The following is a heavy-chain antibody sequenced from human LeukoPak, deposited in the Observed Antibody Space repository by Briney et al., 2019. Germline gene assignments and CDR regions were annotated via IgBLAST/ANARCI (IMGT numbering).Heavy chain of an antibody. J-gene: IGHJ4*02. V-gene: IGHV1-2*02. D-gene: IGHD1-26*01. CDR2: VNPNSGGT. CDR3: ARAPWYSGSYYNDH. Sequence: ASVKVSCKASGYTFTGYYMHWVRQAPGQGLEWMGWVNPNSGGTNYAQKFQGRVTMTRDTSISTAYMELSRLRSDDTAVYYCARAPWYSGSYYNDHWGQGTLVTVSS. CDR1: GYTFTGYY.